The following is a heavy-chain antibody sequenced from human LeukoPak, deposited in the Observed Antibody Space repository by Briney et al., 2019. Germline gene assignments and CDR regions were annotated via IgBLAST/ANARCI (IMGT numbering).Heavy chain of an antibody. J-gene: IGHJ4*02. D-gene: IGHD3-22*01. CDR1: GFTFRRYG. Sequence: GGSLRLSCAASGFTFRRYGMIWVRQAPGKGLEWVSVISGSGGSTYYGDSVKGRFTISRDNSKNTLYLQMISLRAEDTAVYYCARLRDDSSRYRSIRYWGQGTLVTVSS. CDR2: ISGSGGST. V-gene: IGHV3-23*01. CDR3: ARLRDDSSRYRSIRY.